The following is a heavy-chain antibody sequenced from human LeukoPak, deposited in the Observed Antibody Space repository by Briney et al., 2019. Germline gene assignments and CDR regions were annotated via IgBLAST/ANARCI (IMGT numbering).Heavy chain of an antibody. CDR3: ARGKGRADRFDY. CDR2: IYYSGST. CDR1: GGPITSGGYY. J-gene: IGHJ4*02. V-gene: IGHV4-31*11. D-gene: IGHD3-10*01. Sequence: SETLSLTCAVSGGPITSGGYYWTWIRQHPGKGLEWIGYIYYSGSTSYNPSLSSRVTISLDTSKNQFSLKLTSVTAADTAVYYCARGKGRADRFDYWGQGTLVTVSS.